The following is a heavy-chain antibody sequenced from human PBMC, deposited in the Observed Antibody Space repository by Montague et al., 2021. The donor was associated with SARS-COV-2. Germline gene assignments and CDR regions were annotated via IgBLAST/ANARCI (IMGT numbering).Heavy chain of an antibody. CDR2: IYYSGST. CDR1: GGSISSGGYY. D-gene: IGHD3-22*01. J-gene: IGHJ2*01. Sequence: TLSLTCTVSGGSISSGGYYWSWIRQHPGKGLEWIGYIYYSGSTYYNPSLKSRVTISVDTSKNQFSLKMISVTAADTAVYYCARSPEPMIILIITSLNWYFDLWGRGTLVTVSS. CDR3: ARSPEPMIILIITSLNWYFDL. V-gene: IGHV4-31*03.